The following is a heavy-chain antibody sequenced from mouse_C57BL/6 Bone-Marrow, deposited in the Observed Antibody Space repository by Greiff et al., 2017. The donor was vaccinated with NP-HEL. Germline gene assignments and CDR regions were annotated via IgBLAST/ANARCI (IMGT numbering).Heavy chain of an antibody. CDR3: ARPNWYYAMDY. CDR2: ISSGGSYT. J-gene: IGHJ4*01. V-gene: IGHV5-6*01. D-gene: IGHD4-1*02. Sequence: EMQVVESGGDLVKPGGSLKLSCAASGFTFSSYGMSWVRQTPDKRLEWVATISSGGSYTYYPDSVKGRFTISRDNAKNTLYLQMSSLKSEDTAMYYCARPNWYYAMDYWGQGTSVTVSS. CDR1: GFTFSSYG.